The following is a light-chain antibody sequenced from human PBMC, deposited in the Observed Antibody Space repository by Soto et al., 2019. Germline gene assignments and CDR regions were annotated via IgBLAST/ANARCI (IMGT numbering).Light chain of an antibody. J-gene: IGKJ1*01. V-gene: IGKV1-5*01. CDR1: QSIGDW. Sequence: DIQMTQSPSTLAASVGERVTITCRASQSIGDWLAWYQQKPGKAPNLLIYDASRSVGGVPSRFSGGGSGTEFTLTIISLQPDYFATYYCQQYNSYSPATFGQGTKLEIK. CDR3: QQYNSYSPAT. CDR2: DAS.